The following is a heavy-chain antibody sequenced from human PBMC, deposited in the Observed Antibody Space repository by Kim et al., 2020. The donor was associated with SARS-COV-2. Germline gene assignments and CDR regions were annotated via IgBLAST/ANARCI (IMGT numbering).Heavy chain of an antibody. D-gene: IGHD3-10*01. J-gene: IGHJ3*02. CDR2: ISWNSAST. Sequence: GGSLRLSCAASGFTFDDYAMHWVRQAPGKGLEWVSGISWNSASTCYADSVKGRFTISRDNSKNSLYLQMNSLRVEDTALYYCAKDMKWSITMVRGEKNAFDIWGQGTLVTVSS. V-gene: IGHV3-9*01. CDR3: AKDMKWSITMVRGEKNAFDI. CDR1: GFTFDDYA.